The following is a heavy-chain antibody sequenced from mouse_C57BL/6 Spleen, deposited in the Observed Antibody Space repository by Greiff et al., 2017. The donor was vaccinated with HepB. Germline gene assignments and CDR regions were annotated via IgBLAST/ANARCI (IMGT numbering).Heavy chain of an antibody. CDR1: GFSLTSYG. Sequence: QVQLKQSGPGLVQPSQSLSITCTVSGFSLTSYGVHWVRQSPGKGLEWLGVIWSGGSTDYNAAFISRLSISKDNSKSHVFFKMNSVQADDTAIYYCASLTAPYAMDYWGQGTSVTVAS. CDR2: IWSGGST. V-gene: IGHV2-2*01. J-gene: IGHJ4*01. D-gene: IGHD4-1*01. CDR3: ASLTAPYAMDY.